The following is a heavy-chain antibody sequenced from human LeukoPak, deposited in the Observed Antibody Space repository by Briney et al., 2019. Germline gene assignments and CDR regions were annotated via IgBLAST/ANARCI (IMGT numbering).Heavy chain of an antibody. J-gene: IGHJ5*02. V-gene: IGHV4-39*07. D-gene: IGHD6-19*01. Sequence: SETLSLTCTVSGGSISSSSYYWGWIRQPPGKGLEWIGSIYYSGSTYYNPSLKSRVTISVDTSKNQFSLKLSSVTAADTAVYYCARGRMGGSGWYRINWFDPWGQGTLVTVSS. CDR1: GGSISSSSYY. CDR3: ARGRMGGSGWYRINWFDP. CDR2: IYYSGST.